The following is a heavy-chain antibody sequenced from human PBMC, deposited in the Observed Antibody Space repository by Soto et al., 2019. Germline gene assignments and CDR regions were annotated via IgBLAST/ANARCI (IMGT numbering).Heavy chain of an antibody. CDR1: GFTFTSSA. Sequence: VASVKVSCKASGFTFTSSAVQWVRQARGQRLEWIGWIVAGSGNTNYAQKFQERVTITRDMSTSTAYMELSSLRSEDTAVYYCAADGAYYYDSSGYPGDYGMDVWGQGTTVTVSS. CDR3: AADGAYYYDSSGYPGDYGMDV. V-gene: IGHV1-58*01. CDR2: IVAGSGNT. J-gene: IGHJ6*02. D-gene: IGHD3-22*01.